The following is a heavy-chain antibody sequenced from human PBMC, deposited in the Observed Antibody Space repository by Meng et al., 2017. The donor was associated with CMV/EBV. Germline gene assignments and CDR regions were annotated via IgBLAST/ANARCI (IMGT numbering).Heavy chain of an antibody. J-gene: IGHJ4*02. V-gene: IGHV3-23*01. CDR3: ARVKMATSSRGYFDY. CDR1: GFTFSSYW. CDR2: ISGSGGST. D-gene: IGHD5-24*01. Sequence: GESLKISCAAPGFTFSSYWMSWVRQAPGKGLEWVSAISGSGGSTYYADSVKGRFTISRDNSKNTLYLQMNSLRAEDTAVYYCARVKMATSSRGYFDYWGQGTLVTVSS.